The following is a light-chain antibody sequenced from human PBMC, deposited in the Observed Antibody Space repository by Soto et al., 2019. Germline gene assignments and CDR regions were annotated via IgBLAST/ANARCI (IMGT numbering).Light chain of an antibody. J-gene: IGKJ2*01. V-gene: IGKV3-15*01. CDR2: GAS. CDR1: QSVSSN. CDR3: QQYNNWPPFT. Sequence: EIVMTQSPATLSVSPGERATLSCRASQSVSSNLAWYQQKPGQAPRLLIYGASTRAAGLPARFSASGSGTDFTLTISSLQSEDFAVYYCQQYNNWPPFTFGQGTKLEIK.